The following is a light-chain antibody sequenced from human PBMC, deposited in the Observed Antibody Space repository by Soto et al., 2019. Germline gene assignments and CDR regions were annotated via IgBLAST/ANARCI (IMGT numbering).Light chain of an antibody. CDR2: GAS. CDR3: QQYGSSYS. Sequence: EIVLTQSPGPLSLSPGERATLSCRASQSVTSTYLAWYQQKPGQAPRLLSYGASSTATGIPDWFSGSGSGTDFTVTISRLEPEDFAVYYCQQYGSSYSFGEGTKLE. V-gene: IGKV3-20*01. CDR1: QSVTSTY. J-gene: IGKJ2*01.